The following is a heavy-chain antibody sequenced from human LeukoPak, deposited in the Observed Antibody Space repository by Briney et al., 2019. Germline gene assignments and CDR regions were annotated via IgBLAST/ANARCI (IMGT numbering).Heavy chain of an antibody. D-gene: IGHD1-26*01. J-gene: IGHJ4*02. CDR2: FNPEDDET. CDR1: GYTFSEVS. V-gene: IGHV1-24*01. Sequence: ASVKVSCKVPGYTFSEVSVHWVRQAPGKGLEWMGGFNPEDDETVYAQNFQGRATMTADTSTDTAYMELSRLTSEDTAVYYCATEVTSGGSYSYYFDSWGQGTLVTVSS. CDR3: ATEVTSGGSYSYYFDS.